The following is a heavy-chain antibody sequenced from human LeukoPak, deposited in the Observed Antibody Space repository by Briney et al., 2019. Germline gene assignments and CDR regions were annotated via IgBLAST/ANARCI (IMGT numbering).Heavy chain of an antibody. CDR2: ISGSGGST. D-gene: IGHD3-9*01. CDR3: AKDRNDISTGHGPSGAEYFQH. V-gene: IGHV3-23*01. CDR1: GFTFSSYA. Sequence: GGSLRLSCAASGFTFSSYAMSWVRQAPGKGLEWVSAISGSGGSTYYADSVKGRFTISRDNSKNTLYLQMNSLRAEDTAVYYCAKDRNDISTGHGPSGAEYFQHWGQGTLVTVSS. J-gene: IGHJ1*01.